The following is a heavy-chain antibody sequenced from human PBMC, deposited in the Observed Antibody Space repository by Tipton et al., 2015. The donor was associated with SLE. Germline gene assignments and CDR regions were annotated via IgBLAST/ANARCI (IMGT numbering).Heavy chain of an antibody. J-gene: IGHJ5*02. D-gene: IGHD2-21*01. V-gene: IGHV4-31*02. CDR2: MYYSGST. CDR1: GGSISSGDYD. CDR3: ARGGGGDTSWFAP. Sequence: LRVSCTVSGGSISSGDYDWSWIRQHPGKGLEWIGYMYYSGSTYYNPSLKSRVSISGDTSKNQFSLKLSSVTAADTAVYYCARGGGGDTSWFAPWGQGTLVTVSS.